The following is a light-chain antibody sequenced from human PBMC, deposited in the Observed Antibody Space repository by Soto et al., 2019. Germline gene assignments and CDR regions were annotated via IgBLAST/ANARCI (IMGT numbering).Light chain of an antibody. J-gene: IGKJ2*01. Sequence: EIVLTQSPATLSLSPGERATLSCGASQSASNNYLAWYQQKPGLAPRLLIYDASSRATGIPDRFSGSGSGTDFTLTISRLEPEDFAVYYCQQYGSSPNTFGQGTKLEIK. CDR2: DAS. V-gene: IGKV3D-20*01. CDR1: QSASNNY. CDR3: QQYGSSPNT.